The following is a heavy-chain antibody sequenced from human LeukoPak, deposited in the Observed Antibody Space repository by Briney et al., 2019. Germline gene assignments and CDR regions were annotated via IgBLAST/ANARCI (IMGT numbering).Heavy chain of an antibody. CDR1: GGSISSYY. J-gene: IGHJ3*02. D-gene: IGHD3-10*01. Sequence: PSETLSLTCTVSGGSISSYYRSWIRQPPGKGLEWIGYIYYSGSTNYNPSLKSRVTISVDTSKNQFSLKLSSVTAADTAVYYCARDPGDAFDIWGQGTMVTVSS. CDR2: IYYSGST. CDR3: ARDPGDAFDI. V-gene: IGHV4-59*01.